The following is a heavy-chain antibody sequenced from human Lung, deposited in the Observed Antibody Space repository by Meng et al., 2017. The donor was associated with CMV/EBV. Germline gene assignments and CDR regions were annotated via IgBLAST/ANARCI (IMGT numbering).Heavy chain of an antibody. CDR2: MNPNSGGS. V-gene: IGHV1-2*02. D-gene: IGHD4-17*01. J-gene: IGHJ3*01. Sequence: ASVXVSCKTSGFTFTGHFMHWVRQAPGQGLEWMGWMNPNSGGSNIVQKFEGRVSMTRDKSITTAYMEVSGLRSDDTAVYYCARGLLTVTTNFDGFDVWGQGTMVTVSS. CDR3: ARGLLTVTTNFDGFDV. CDR1: GFTFTGHF.